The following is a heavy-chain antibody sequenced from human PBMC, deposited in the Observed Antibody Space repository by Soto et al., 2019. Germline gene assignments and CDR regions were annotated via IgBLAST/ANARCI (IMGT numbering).Heavy chain of an antibody. CDR1: GVSISSSSYY. D-gene: IGHD6-13*01. CDR3: ARHPGELVAAAHYFDY. Sequence: SDTLSLTCTVSGVSISSSSYYWGWIRPPPGKGLEWIGSIYYSGSTYYNPSLKSRVTISVDTSKNQFSLKLSSVTAADTAVYYCARHPGELVAAAHYFDYWGQGTLVTVSS. J-gene: IGHJ4*02. V-gene: IGHV4-39*01. CDR2: IYYSGST.